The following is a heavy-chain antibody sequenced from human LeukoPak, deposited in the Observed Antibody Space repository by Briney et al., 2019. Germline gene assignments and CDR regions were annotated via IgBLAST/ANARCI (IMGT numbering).Heavy chain of an antibody. CDR1: GFTFSSYA. CDR3: ARGYYDSSGNDY. D-gene: IGHD3-22*01. V-gene: IGHV3-30-3*01. J-gene: IGHJ4*02. Sequence: GGSLRLSCAASGFTFSSYAMHWARQAPGKGLEWVAVISYDGSNKYYADSVKGRFTISRDNSKNTLYLQMNSLRAEDTAVYYCARGYYDSSGNDYWGQGTLVTVSS. CDR2: ISYDGSNK.